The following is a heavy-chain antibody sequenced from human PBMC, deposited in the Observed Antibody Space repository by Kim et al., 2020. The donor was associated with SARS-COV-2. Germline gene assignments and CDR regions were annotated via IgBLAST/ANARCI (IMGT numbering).Heavy chain of an antibody. CDR1: GFTFSSYA. V-gene: IGHV3-30-3*01. Sequence: GGSLRLSCAASGFTFSSYAMHWVRQAPGKGLEWVAVISYDGSNKYYADSVKGRFTISRDNSKNTLYLQMNSLRAEDTAVYYCASPIAAAALFGYWGQGTLVTVSS. D-gene: IGHD6-13*01. CDR3: ASPIAAAALFGY. CDR2: ISYDGSNK. J-gene: IGHJ4*02.